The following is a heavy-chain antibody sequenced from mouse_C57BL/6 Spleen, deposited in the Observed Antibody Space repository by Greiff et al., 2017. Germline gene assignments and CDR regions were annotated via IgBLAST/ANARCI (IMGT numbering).Heavy chain of an antibody. Sequence: VQLQQSGPELVKPGASVKIPCKASGYTFTDYNMDWVKQSHGKSLEWIGDINPNHGGTIYNQKFKGKATLTVDKSSSKAYMELRSLTSEDTAVYYCAREWVRLRSFAYWGQGTLVTDSA. D-gene: IGHD2-12*01. J-gene: IGHJ3*01. CDR1: GYTFTDYN. CDR2: INPNHGGT. V-gene: IGHV1-18*01. CDR3: AREWVRLRSFAY.